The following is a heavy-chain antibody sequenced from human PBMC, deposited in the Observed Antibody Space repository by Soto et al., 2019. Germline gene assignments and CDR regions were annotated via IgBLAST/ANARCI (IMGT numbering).Heavy chain of an antibody. CDR2: MLYSGLT. V-gene: IGHV4-39*01. Sequence: SETLSLTCTVSGGSISSGGYYWSWIRQHPGKGLEWIGSMLYSGLTYYNPSLKSRVTLSVDTSKNQFSVRLNSVTASDTAVYYCAPLSVSLSGPYGIHVWGQGTTVTVSS. D-gene: IGHD2-15*01. J-gene: IGHJ6*02. CDR1: GGSISSGGYY. CDR3: APLSVSLSGPYGIHV.